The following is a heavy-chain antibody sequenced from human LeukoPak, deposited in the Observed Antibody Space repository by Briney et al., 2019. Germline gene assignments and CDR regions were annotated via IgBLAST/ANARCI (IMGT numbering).Heavy chain of an antibody. Sequence: ASVKVSCKASGYTFTSYYMHWVRQAPGQGHEWMGIINPSGGSTIYAQKLQGRVTMTRDTSTSTVYMELSSLRSDDTAVYYCARVDTAMVIGYWGQGTLVTVSS. CDR3: ARVDTAMVIGY. J-gene: IGHJ4*02. CDR1: GYTFTSYY. V-gene: IGHV1-46*04. D-gene: IGHD5-18*01. CDR2: INPSGGST.